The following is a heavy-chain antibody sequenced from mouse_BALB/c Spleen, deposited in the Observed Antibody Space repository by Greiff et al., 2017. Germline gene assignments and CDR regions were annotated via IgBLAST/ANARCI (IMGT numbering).Heavy chain of an antibody. V-gene: IGHV1-80*01. D-gene: IGHD1-1*01. J-gene: IGHJ3*01. Sequence: QVQLQQSGAELVRPGSSVKISCKASGYAFSSYWMNWVKQRPGQGLEWIGQIYPGDGDTNYNGKFKGKATLTADKSSSTAYMQLSSLTSEDSAVYFCARSGGSIYGWFAYWGQGTLVTVSA. CDR3: ARSGGSIYGWFAY. CDR1: GYAFSSYW. CDR2: IYPGDGDT.